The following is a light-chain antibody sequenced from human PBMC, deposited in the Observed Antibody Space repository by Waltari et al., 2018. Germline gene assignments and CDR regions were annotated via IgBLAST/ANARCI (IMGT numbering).Light chain of an antibody. Sequence: QSLLPPPPSASGTLGPRLTIASSGSLSTIYRDTVTWYRQLPGTAPKLLIYGDNQRPSGVPDRFSGSKSGTSASLAISGLQSADEADYYCAGWDDSLNGPVFGGGTKLTVL. J-gene: IGLJ3*02. CDR2: GDN. CDR1: LSTIYRDT. V-gene: IGLV1-44*01. CDR3: AGWDDSLNGPV.